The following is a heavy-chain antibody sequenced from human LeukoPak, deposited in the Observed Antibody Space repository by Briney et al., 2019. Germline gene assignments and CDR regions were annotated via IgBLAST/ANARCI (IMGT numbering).Heavy chain of an antibody. V-gene: IGHV3-66*01. Sequence: GGSLRLSCAASGFTVSSNYMSWVRQAPGKGLEWVSVIYSGGSTYYADSVKGRFTISRDNSKNTLYLQMNSLRAEDTAVYYCARGGYDSPHAFDIWGQGTMVTVSS. CDR3: ARGGYDSPHAFDI. D-gene: IGHD3-22*01. CDR2: IYSGGST. J-gene: IGHJ3*02. CDR1: GFTVSSNY.